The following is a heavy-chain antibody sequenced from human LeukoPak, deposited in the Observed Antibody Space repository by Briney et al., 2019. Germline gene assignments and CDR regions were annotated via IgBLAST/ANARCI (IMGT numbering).Heavy chain of an antibody. CDR3: ARGYYYDSSGSRNAFDI. V-gene: IGHV1-46*01. CDR2: INPSGGST. Sequence: ASVKVSCKASGYTFTSYYMHWVRQAPGQGLEWMGIINPSGGSTSYAQKFQGRVTMTRDMSTSTVYMELSSLRSEDTAVYYCARGYYYDSSGSRNAFDIWGQGTMVTVSS. J-gene: IGHJ3*02. CDR1: GYTFTSYY. D-gene: IGHD3-22*01.